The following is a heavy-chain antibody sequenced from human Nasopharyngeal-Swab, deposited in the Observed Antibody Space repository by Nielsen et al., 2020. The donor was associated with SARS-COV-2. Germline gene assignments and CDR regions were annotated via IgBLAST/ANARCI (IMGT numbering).Heavy chain of an antibody. Sequence: SVKVSCKASGGTFSSYAISWVRQAPGQGLEWMGGIIPIFGTANYAQKFQGRVTITADESTSTAYMELSSLRSEDTAVYYCARYCSSNSCFGAFDIWGQGTMVTVSS. CDR1: GGTFSSYA. CDR2: IIPIFGTA. D-gene: IGHD2-2*01. J-gene: IGHJ3*02. V-gene: IGHV1-69*13. CDR3: ARYCSSNSCFGAFDI.